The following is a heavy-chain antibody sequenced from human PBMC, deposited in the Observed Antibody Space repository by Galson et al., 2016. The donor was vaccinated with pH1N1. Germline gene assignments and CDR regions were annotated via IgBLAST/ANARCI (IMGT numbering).Heavy chain of an antibody. Sequence: SETLSLTCTVSGGSMNNYYWTWIRQPAGKGLEWIGRIYSTGSTNYHPPLKSRVTMSVDTSKNQFSLNVRSVTAADTAVYFCGRDRQGNIWLGDYSYHMDVWGRGTMVTVSS. CDR3: GRDRQGNIWLGDYSYHMDV. CDR2: IYSTGST. D-gene: IGHD3-10*01. CDR1: GGSMNNYY. J-gene: IGHJ6*03. V-gene: IGHV4-4*07.